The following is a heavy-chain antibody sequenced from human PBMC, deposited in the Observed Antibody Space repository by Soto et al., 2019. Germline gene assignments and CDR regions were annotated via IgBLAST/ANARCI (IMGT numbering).Heavy chain of an antibody. CDR3: ARGTPYYDSSGYPNFDY. D-gene: IGHD3-22*01. CDR1: GGTLNTYA. J-gene: IGHJ4*02. CDR2: IIPIFGTS. Sequence: SLKVSCKDSGGTLNTYAIRWVRQAPGQGLEWMGGIIPIFGTSNYAQKFQGRVTITADESTSTAYMELSSLTSEDTDVYYCARGTPYYDSSGYPNFDYWGQATLLTFTS. V-gene: IGHV1-69*13.